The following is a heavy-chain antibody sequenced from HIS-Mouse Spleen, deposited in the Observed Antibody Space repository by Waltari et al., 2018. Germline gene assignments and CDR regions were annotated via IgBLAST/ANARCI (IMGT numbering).Heavy chain of an antibody. J-gene: IGHJ4*02. CDR1: GFSARSND. D-gene: IGHD6-13*01. V-gene: IGHV3-66*01. Sequence: EVQLVESGGGLVQPGGSLRLSCAASGFSARSNDLSWVRQAPGKGLEWVSVIYSGGSTYYADSVKGRFTISRDNSKNTLYLQMNSLRAEDTAVYYCARDIKAAACWGQGTLVTVSS. CDR2: IYSGGST. CDR3: ARDIKAAAC.